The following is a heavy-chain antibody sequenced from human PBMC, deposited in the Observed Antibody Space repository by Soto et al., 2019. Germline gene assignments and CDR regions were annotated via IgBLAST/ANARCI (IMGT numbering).Heavy chain of an antibody. CDR1: GFTFSNAW. Sequence: EVQLVESGGGLVKPGGSLRLSCAASGFTFSNAWMNWVRQAPGKGLEWVGRIKSKTDGGTTYYAAPVKGRFTISRDDSKNTLYLQMNSLKTEDTAVYYCTTGWPKALDAFDIWGQGTMVTVSS. J-gene: IGHJ3*02. CDR2: IKSKTDGGTT. V-gene: IGHV3-15*07. CDR3: TTGWPKALDAFDI.